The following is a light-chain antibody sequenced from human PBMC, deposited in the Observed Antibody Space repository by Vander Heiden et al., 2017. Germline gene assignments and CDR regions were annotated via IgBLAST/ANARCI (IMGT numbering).Light chain of an antibody. J-gene: IGLJ3*02. CDR3: ASYTSRSTLV. Sequence: QSALTQPASVSGSPGQSITISCTGTISDIGDYNYVSWYQQHPGKAPKLFIDEVSHRPSGVSNRFSCSKSGTTASLTISGLQAEDEADYYCASYTSRSTLVFGGGTKLTVL. V-gene: IGLV2-14*01. CDR1: ISDIGDYNY. CDR2: EVS.